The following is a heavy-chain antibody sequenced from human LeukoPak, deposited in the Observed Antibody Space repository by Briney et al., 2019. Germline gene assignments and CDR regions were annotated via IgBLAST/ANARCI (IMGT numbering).Heavy chain of an antibody. J-gene: IGHJ4*02. CDR2: IYYSGST. Sequence: SETLSLTCTVSGGSISSYYWSWIRQPPGKGLEWIGYIYYSGSTNYNPSLKSRVTISVDTSKNQFSLKLSSVTAANTAVYYCARGAHDSSGYYYDYWGQGTLVTVSS. D-gene: IGHD3-22*01. V-gene: IGHV4-59*01. CDR3: ARGAHDSSGYYYDY. CDR1: GGSISSYY.